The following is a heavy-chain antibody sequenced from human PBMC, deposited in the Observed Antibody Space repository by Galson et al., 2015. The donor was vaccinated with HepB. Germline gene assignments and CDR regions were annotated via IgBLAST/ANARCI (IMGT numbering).Heavy chain of an antibody. D-gene: IGHD1-1*01. CDR3: AREEQLDENYSDY. Sequence: TLSLTCSVSGGSITSSGYYWNWIRQFPGKGLEWIGYIHSRGSTYYNPSLQSRVSISVDTSKNHFSLSLRSVTAADTAVYFCAREEQLDENYSDYWGQGTLVTVSS. CDR1: GGSITSSGYY. CDR2: IHSRGST. V-gene: IGHV4-31*03. J-gene: IGHJ4*02.